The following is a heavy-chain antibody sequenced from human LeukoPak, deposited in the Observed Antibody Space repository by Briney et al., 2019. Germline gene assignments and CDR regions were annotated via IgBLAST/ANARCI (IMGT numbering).Heavy chain of an antibody. CDR3: ARGRPYSGGYHLDY. CDR2: IYYSGST. V-gene: IGHV4-39*01. D-gene: IGHD1-26*01. J-gene: IGHJ4*02. CDR1: GDSTSSDRYY. Sequence: SETLSLTCTVSGDSTSSDRYYGGWVRQPPGRGLEWFGNIYYSGSTYYNPPLKSRVTMSVDTSKNQFFLKLNSVTAADTAVYYCARGRPYSGGYHLDYWGQGTLVTVSA.